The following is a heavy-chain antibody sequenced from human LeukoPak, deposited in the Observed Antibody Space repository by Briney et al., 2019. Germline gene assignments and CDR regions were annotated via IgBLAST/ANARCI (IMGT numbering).Heavy chain of an antibody. Sequence: PGESLRLSCAASGFTFSSYEMNWVRPAPGKGLEWVSYISSSGSTIYYADSVKGRSTISRDNDKNSLYLQMNSLRAEDTAVYYCARDATAVAGTIGGFDYWGQGTLVTVSS. CDR3: ARDATAVAGTIGGFDY. CDR2: ISSSGSTI. J-gene: IGHJ4*02. CDR1: GFTFSSYE. V-gene: IGHV3-48*03. D-gene: IGHD6-19*01.